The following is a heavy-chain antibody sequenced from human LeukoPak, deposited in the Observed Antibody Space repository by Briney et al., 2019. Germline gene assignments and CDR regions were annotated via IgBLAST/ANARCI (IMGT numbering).Heavy chain of an antibody. CDR3: AKSDCGSDGCKLLNY. CDR1: GGSISSYY. D-gene: IGHD2-21*01. J-gene: IGHJ4*02. CDR2: IYYSGTT. Sequence: KTSETLSLTCTVSGGSISSYYWGWIRQPPGKELEWIGSIYYSGTTYNNPSLKSRVTISVDTSKNQFSLKVNSVTAADTAVYYCAKSDCGSDGCKLLNYWGQGTLVTASS. V-gene: IGHV4-39*07.